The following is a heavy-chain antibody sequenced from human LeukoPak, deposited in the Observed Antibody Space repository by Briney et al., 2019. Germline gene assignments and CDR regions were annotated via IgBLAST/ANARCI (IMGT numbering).Heavy chain of an antibody. CDR3: AKNSTVVVPATIRY. CDR2: ISGSGGST. Sequence: SGGSLRLSCAASGFTFSNYAMSWVRQAPGKGLEWVSAISGSGGSTYYADSVKGRFTISRDNFKNTLYLQMNSLRAEDTAVYYCAKNSTVVVPATIRYWSQGTLVTVSS. J-gene: IGHJ4*02. CDR1: GFTFSNYA. D-gene: IGHD2-2*01. V-gene: IGHV3-23*01.